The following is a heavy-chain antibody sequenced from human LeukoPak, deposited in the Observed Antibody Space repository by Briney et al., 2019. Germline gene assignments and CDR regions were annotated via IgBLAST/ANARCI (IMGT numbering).Heavy chain of an antibody. V-gene: IGHV4-39*01. Sequence: PSETLSLTCTVSGGSISSSSYYWGWIRQPPGKGLEWIGSIYYSGSTYYNPSLKSRVTISVDTSKNQFSLKLSSVTAADTAVYYCASFIVVVTATHDAFDIWGKGTTVTVSS. CDR1: GGSISSSSYY. J-gene: IGHJ3*02. D-gene: IGHD2-21*02. CDR3: ASFIVVVTATHDAFDI. CDR2: IYYSGST.